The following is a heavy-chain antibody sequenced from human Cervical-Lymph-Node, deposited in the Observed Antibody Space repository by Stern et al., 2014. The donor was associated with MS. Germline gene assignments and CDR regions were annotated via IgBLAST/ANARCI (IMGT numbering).Heavy chain of an antibody. CDR2: ISYDGRDK. Sequence: VQVVESGGGVVQPGRSLRLSCAASGFVFRRYALHWVRQAPGKGLEWVALISYDGRDKYYTDSVKGRFTVSRDNSNNTVDLEMNSLRLEDTAVYYCAKGGSGSYLDWGQGSLVTVSS. D-gene: IGHD1-26*01. CDR1: GFVFRRYA. J-gene: IGHJ4*02. V-gene: IGHV3-30*04. CDR3: AKGGSGSYLD.